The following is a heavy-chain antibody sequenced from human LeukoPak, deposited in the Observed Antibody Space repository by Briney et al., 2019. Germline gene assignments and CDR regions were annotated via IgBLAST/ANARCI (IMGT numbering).Heavy chain of an antibody. J-gene: IGHJ4*02. V-gene: IGHV3-7*01. Sequence: GGSLRLSCAASEFIFSDYWMGWVRQAPGKGLECVANIKQDGSETYYVDSVKGRFTISRDNAKNAVFLQMNSLRGEDTAMYYCARDLSLWFGELPPFDYWGQGTLVTVSS. D-gene: IGHD3-10*01. CDR2: IKQDGSET. CDR1: EFIFSDYW. CDR3: ARDLSLWFGELPPFDY.